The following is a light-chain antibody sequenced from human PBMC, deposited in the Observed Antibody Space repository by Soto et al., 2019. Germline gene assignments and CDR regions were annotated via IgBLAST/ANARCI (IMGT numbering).Light chain of an antibody. CDR3: QQYGSSYPWT. J-gene: IGKJ1*01. CDR2: GAS. CDR1: QSVSSNY. V-gene: IGKV3-20*01. Sequence: DIVLTQSPGTLSLSPGERATLSCRASQSVSSNYLAWYQQKPGQAPRLLIYGASTRATGIPDRFSGSGSGTDFTLTIRRLEPEDFAVYYCQQYGSSYPWTFGQGTKVEIK.